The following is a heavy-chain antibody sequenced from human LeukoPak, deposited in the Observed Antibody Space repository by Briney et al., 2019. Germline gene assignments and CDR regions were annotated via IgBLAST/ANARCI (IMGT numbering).Heavy chain of an antibody. D-gene: IGHD3-10*01. CDR2: IWYDGSNK. CDR3: ARDRDEPDYGSGSLGH. Sequence: GGSLRLSCAASGFTLSSYGMHWVRQAPGKGLEWVAVIWYDGSNKYYADSVKGRFTISRDNSKNTLYLQMNSLRAEDTAVYYCARDRDEPDYGSGSLGHWGQGTLVTVSS. J-gene: IGHJ4*02. CDR1: GFTLSSYG. V-gene: IGHV3-33*08.